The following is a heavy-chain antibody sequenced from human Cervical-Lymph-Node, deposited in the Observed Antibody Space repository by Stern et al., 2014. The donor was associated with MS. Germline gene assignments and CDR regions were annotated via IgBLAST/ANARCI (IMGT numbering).Heavy chain of an antibody. V-gene: IGHV3-53*01. CDR1: GFTVSSNY. CDR2: IYSGGST. J-gene: IGHJ4*02. D-gene: IGHD5-12*01. CDR3: ARGGPRGYSFGFDS. Sequence: VQLVESGGGLVQPGGSLRLSCAASGFTVSSNYMSWVRQAPGKGLEWVSVIYSGGSTYYADSVKGRFTISRDNSKNTLYLQMNSLRADDTAVYFCARGGPRGYSFGFDSWGQGTLVTVSS.